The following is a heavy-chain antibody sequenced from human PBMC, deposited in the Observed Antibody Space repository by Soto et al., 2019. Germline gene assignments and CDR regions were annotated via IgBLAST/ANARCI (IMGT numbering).Heavy chain of an antibody. D-gene: IGHD2-21*02. CDR1: GGTFSSYA. V-gene: IGHV1-69*12. CDR3: ARGLRTAILFPDAFDI. Sequence: QVQLVQSGAEVKKPGSSVKVPCKASGGTFSSYAISWVRQAPGQGLEWMGGIIPIFGTANYAQKFQGRVTITADESTSTAYMELSSLRSEDTAVYYCARGLRTAILFPDAFDIWGQGTMVTVSS. CDR2: IIPIFGTA. J-gene: IGHJ3*02.